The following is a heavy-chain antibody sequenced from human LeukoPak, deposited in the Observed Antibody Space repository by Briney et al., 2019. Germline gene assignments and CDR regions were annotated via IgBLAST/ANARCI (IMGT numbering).Heavy chain of an antibody. D-gene: IGHD1-26*01. J-gene: IGHJ3*02. CDR3: ARVQIVGATSVYAFDI. CDR2: ISTSSSYI. Sequence: GGSLRLSCAASGFTFSRNSMNWVRQAPGKGLEWVSSISTSSSYINYADSVKGRFTISRDNAKNSLYLQMNSLRAEDTAVYYCARVQIVGATSVYAFDIWGQGTMVTVSS. V-gene: IGHV3-21*01. CDR1: GFTFSRNS.